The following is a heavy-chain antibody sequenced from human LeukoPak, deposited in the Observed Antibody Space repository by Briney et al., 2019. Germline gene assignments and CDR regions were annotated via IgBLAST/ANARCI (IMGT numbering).Heavy chain of an antibody. V-gene: IGHV1-69*04. J-gene: IGHJ6*02. CDR3: ARSGKYTYGSGSDYYYYGMDV. D-gene: IGHD3-10*01. CDR1: GGTFSSYA. Sequence: ASVKVSCKASGGTFSSYAISWVRQAPGQGLEWMGRIIPILGIANYAQKFQGRVTITADKSTSTAYMELSSLRSEDTAVYYCARSGKYTYGSGSDYYYYGMDVWGQGTTVTVSS. CDR2: IIPILGIA.